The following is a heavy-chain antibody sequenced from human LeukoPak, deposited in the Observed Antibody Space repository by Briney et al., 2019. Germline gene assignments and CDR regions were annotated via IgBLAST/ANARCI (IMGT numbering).Heavy chain of an antibody. D-gene: IGHD5-18*01. CDR2: ISGSGGST. CDR3: NTAGDY. V-gene: IGHV3-23*01. Sequence: GGSLRLSCAASGNYWMHWVRQVPGKGLEWVSAISGSGGSTYYADSVKGRFTISRDNSKNTLYLQMNSLRAEDAAVYYCNTAGDYWGQGTLVTVSS. CDR1: GNYW. J-gene: IGHJ4*02.